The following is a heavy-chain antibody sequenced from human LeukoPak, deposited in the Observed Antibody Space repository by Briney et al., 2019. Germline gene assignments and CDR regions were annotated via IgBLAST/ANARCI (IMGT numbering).Heavy chain of an antibody. V-gene: IGHV4-61*03. CDR2: IYYSGST. D-gene: IGHD2-8*01. CDR1: GASVSSGSYY. CDR3: ARDNGAIRAYYYHGMDV. Sequence: SETLSLTCNVSGASVSSGSYYWSWIRQPPGKELEWIGYIYYSGSTSYNPSLKSRVTISVDTSKNHFSLKLTSVTAADTAVYYCARDNGAIRAYYYHGMDVWGQGTTVTVSS. J-gene: IGHJ6*02.